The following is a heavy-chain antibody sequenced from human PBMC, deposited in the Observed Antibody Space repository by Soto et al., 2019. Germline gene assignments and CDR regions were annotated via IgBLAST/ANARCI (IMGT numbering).Heavy chain of an antibody. Sequence: QVQLQQWGAGLLKPSETLSLTCAVYGGSFSGYYWSWIRQPPGKGLEWIGEINHSGSTNYNPSLKSRVTISVDTSKNQFSLKLSSVTAADTAVYYCARLVYGGIAVAGGLGEDYWGQGTLVTVSS. D-gene: IGHD6-19*01. CDR1: GGSFSGYY. CDR3: ARLVYGGIAVAGGLGEDY. V-gene: IGHV4-34*01. J-gene: IGHJ4*02. CDR2: INHSGST.